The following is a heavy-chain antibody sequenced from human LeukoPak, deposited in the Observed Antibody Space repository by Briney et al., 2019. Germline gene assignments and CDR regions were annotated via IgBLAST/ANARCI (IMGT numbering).Heavy chain of an antibody. CDR1: GGTFSSYA. D-gene: IGHD3-3*01. CDR2: ISAYNGNT. Sequence: ASVKVSCKASGGTFSSYAISWVRQAPGQGLEWMGWISAYNGNTNYAQKLQGRVTMTTDTSTSTAYMELRSLRSDDTAVYYCARDGPRFLDLYGMDVWGQGTTVTVSS. CDR3: ARDGPRFLDLYGMDV. V-gene: IGHV1-18*01. J-gene: IGHJ6*02.